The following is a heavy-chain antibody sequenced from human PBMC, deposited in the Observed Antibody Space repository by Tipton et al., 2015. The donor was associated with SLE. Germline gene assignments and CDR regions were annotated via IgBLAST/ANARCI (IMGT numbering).Heavy chain of an antibody. D-gene: IGHD1-7*01. J-gene: IGHJ4*02. CDR1: GFTFSSYA. CDR2: IYSGGNT. V-gene: IGHV3-23*03. Sequence: SLRLSCAASGFTFSSYAMSWVRQAPGKGLDYVSLIYSGGNTYYADSVRGRYIISRDNSKNTLYLQMSSLRAEDAAVYYCAKGTGRMNSVSDSWGQGTLVTVSS. CDR3: AKGTGRMNSVSDS.